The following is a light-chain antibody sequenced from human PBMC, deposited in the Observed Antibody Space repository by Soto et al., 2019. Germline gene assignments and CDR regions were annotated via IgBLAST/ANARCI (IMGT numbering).Light chain of an antibody. CDR1: SSDVGGYNY. V-gene: IGLV2-14*01. J-gene: IGLJ1*01. CDR3: CSSAGTYSFV. Sequence: QSALTQPASVSGSSGQTITISCTGTSSDVGGYNYVSWYQQYPGKAPKLLTYEVTNRPSGVSNRFSGSKSGNVASLTISGLQADDEADYYCCSSAGTYSFVFGTGTKLTVL. CDR2: EVT.